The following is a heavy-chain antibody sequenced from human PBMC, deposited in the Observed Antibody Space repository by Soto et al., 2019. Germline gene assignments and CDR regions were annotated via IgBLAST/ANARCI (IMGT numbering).Heavy chain of an antibody. CDR2: IYWDDDK. Sequence: QITLKESGPTLVKPTQTLTLTCTFSGFSLSTSGVGVGWIRQPPGKALEWLALIYWDDDKRYSPSLKSRLTITKDTFKNQVVLTMTNMDPVDTATYYCAHSGAVAGTFPYSFDYWGQGTLVTVSS. D-gene: IGHD6-19*01. V-gene: IGHV2-5*02. CDR1: GFSLSTSGVG. J-gene: IGHJ4*02. CDR3: AHSGAVAGTFPYSFDY.